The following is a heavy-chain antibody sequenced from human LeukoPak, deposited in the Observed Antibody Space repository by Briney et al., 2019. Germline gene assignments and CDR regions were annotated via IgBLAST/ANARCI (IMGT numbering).Heavy chain of an antibody. V-gene: IGHV3-30*02. D-gene: IGHD3-22*01. Sequence: PGGSLRLSCAASGFTFSSYGMHWVRQAPGKGLEWVAFIRYDGSNKYYADSVKGRFTISRDNSKNTLYLQMNSLRAEDTAVYYCTTKYYYDNNDYYLIDYWGQGTLVTVSS. J-gene: IGHJ4*02. CDR3: TTKYYYDNNDYYLIDY. CDR1: GFTFSSYG. CDR2: IRYDGSNK.